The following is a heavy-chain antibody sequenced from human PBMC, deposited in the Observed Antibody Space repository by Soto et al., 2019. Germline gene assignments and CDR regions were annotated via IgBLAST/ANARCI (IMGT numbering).Heavy chain of an antibody. V-gene: IGHV1-18*04. Sequence: ASVKVSCKASGYTFTSYGISWVRQAPGQGLEWMGWISAYNGNTNYAQKLQGRVTMTTDTSTSTAYMELRSLRSDDTAVYYCARAGRRRLAGGTSWVRCSGYWDQGTLATVAS. D-gene: IGHD6-13*01. J-gene: IGHJ4*02. CDR2: ISAYNGNT. CDR1: GYTFTSYG. CDR3: ARAGRRRLAGGTSWVRCSGY.